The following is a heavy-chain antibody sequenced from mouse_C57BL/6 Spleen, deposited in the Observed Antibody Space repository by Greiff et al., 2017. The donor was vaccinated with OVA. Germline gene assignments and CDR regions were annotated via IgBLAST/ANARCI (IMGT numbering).Heavy chain of an antibody. CDR2: IYPGDGDT. CDR3: ARGGDYDGWFAY. J-gene: IGHJ3*01. D-gene: IGHD2-4*01. Sequence: VQLQQSGAELVKPGASVKISCKASGYAFSSYWMNWVKQRPGKGLEWIGQIYPGDGDTNYNGKFKGKATLTADKSSSTAYMQLSSLTSEDSAVYFCARGGDYDGWFAYWGQGTLVTVSA. V-gene: IGHV1-80*01. CDR1: GYAFSSYW.